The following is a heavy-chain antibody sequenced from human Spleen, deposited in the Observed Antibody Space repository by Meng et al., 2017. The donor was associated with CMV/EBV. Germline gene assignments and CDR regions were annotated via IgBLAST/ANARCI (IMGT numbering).Heavy chain of an antibody. CDR1: EYTFTYNP. Sequence: ASVKVSCKTSEYTFTYNPMNWVRQAPGQGLEWMGWINTNTGNPPFAQGFTGRFVFSLETSVSTTYLQICSLEAARQFLPGVLTLLSHCDNWFDPWGQGTLVTVSS. D-gene: IGHD2-21*01. J-gene: IGHJ5*02. V-gene: IGHV7-4-1*01. CDR2: INTNTGNP. CDR3: LTLLSHCDNWFDP.